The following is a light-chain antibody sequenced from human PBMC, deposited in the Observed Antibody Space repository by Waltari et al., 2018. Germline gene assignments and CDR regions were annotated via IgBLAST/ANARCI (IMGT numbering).Light chain of an antibody. CDR2: GAS. J-gene: IGKJ1*01. V-gene: IGKV1-12*01. CDR3: QQVNSFPAT. Sequence: DIQMTQSPSSVSAFVGDRVTITCRASQSISNCLAWYQQKPGKAPKLLIYGASDLHSGVPSRFSGSGAGTDFTLTISSLQAEDFATYYCQQVNSFPATFGQGTKVEIK. CDR1: QSISNC.